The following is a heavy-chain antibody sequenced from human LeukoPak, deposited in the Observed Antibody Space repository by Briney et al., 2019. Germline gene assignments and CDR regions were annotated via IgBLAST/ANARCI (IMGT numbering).Heavy chain of an antibody. CDR1: GFAVSNNY. J-gene: IGHJ4*02. D-gene: IGHD6-19*01. CDR3: ARDGDESSGWYGGADY. CDR2: IYKDGST. Sequence: GGSLRLSCAASGFAVSNNYMTWVRQAPGKGLEWVSVIYKDGSTYYADSVKGRFTISRDNSKNTVYLQMNSLRSDDTAVYYCARDGDESSGWYGGADYWGQGTLVTVSS. V-gene: IGHV3-53*05.